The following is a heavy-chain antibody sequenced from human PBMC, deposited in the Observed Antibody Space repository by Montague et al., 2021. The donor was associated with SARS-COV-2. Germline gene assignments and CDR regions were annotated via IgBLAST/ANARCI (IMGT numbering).Heavy chain of an antibody. CDR2: ISSSSSYT. Sequence: SLRLSCAASGFTFSAYYMSWIRQAPGKGLEWVSYISSSSSYTNYADSVKGRFTISRDNAKNSLYLQMSSLRAEDTAVYYCARGGTTDGYGMDVWGQGTTVTVSS. CDR3: ARGGTTDGYGMDV. D-gene: IGHD1-1*01. J-gene: IGHJ6*02. V-gene: IGHV3-11*05. CDR1: GFTFSAYY.